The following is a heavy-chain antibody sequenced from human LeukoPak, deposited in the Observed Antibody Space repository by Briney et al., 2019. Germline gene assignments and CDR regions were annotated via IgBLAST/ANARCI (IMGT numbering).Heavy chain of an antibody. D-gene: IGHD3-22*01. V-gene: IGHV3-11*04. CDR3: AGGNYYDSSGYDPYYFDY. J-gene: IGHJ4*02. CDR1: GFTFSDYY. CDR2: ISSSGSTI. Sequence: GGSLRLSCAASGFTFSDYYMSWIRQAPGKGLEWVSYISSSGSTIYYADSVKGRFTISRDNAKNSLYLQMNSLRAEDTAVYYCAGGNYYDSSGYDPYYFDYWGQGTLVTVSS.